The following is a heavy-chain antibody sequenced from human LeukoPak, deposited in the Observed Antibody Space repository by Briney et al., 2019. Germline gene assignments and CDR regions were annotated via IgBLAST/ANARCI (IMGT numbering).Heavy chain of an antibody. CDR2: VSGSGGNT. J-gene: IGHJ4*02. D-gene: IGHD6-19*01. CDR1: GFTFTNSA. CDR3: AKSLAVPGSPDY. Sequence: GGSLRLSCAASGFTFTNSAMTWVRQAPGKGLEWVSTVSGSGGNTYYADSVKGRFTVSRDNSENTLYLQMNSLRAQDTAVYYCAKSLAVPGSPDYWGLGTLVTVSS. V-gene: IGHV3-23*01.